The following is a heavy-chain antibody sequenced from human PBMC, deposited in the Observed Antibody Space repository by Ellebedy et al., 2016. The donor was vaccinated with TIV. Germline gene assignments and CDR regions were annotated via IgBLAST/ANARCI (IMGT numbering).Heavy chain of an antibody. V-gene: IGHV3-30*18. CDR2: ISNDGSKT. J-gene: IGHJ4*02. CDR3: AKGREYQVFSVCCEFDS. D-gene: IGHD2-2*01. Sequence: GESLKISCAASGFTFSHYVMHWVRQAPGKGLEWVALISNDGSKTYYAESVRGRFTISRDKSENTLYLQMDSLGPEDTAFYYCAKGREYQVFSVCCEFDSWGQGTLVTVSS. CDR1: GFTFSHYV.